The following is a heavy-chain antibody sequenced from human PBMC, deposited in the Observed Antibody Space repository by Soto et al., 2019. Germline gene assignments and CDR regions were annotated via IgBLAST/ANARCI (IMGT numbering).Heavy chain of an antibody. V-gene: IGHV3-23*01. CDR3: ARIRRTFDLYGLDV. Sequence: GGSLRLSCAASGFSFSSFAMSWVRQAPGKGLEWVSAVIYSGGTTYYVDSVKGRFTISRDDARNTVLLQMNSLRVEDTAVYYCARIRRTFDLYGLDVWGQGTTVTVSS. J-gene: IGHJ6*02. CDR2: VIYSGGTT. CDR1: GFSFSSFA.